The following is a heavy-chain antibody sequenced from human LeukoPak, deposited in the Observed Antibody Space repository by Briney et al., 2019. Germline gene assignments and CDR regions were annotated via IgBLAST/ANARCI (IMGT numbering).Heavy chain of an antibody. CDR2: ISYDGSNK. Sequence: HAGGSLRLSCAASGFTFSSYAMHWVRQAPGKGLEWVAVISYDGSNKYYADSVKGRFTISRDNSKNTLYLQMNSLRAEDTAVYYCASPGPRYGDYEVDWWNWYFDLWGRGTLVTVSS. V-gene: IGHV3-30-3*01. D-gene: IGHD4-17*01. CDR3: ASPGPRYGDYEVDWWNWYFDL. CDR1: GFTFSSYA. J-gene: IGHJ2*01.